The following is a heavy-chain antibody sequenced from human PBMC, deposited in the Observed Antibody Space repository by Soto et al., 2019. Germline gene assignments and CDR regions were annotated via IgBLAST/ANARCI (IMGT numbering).Heavy chain of an antibody. J-gene: IGHJ6*02. CDR1: GFTFSSYA. D-gene: IGHD1-26*01. Sequence: QVQLVESGGGVVQPGRSLRLSCAASGFTFSSYAMHWVRQAPGKGLEWVAVISYDGSNKYYADSVKGRFTISRDNSKNTLYLQMNSLRAEDTAVYHCARTPRGQWELPYYYYGMDVWGQGTTVTVSS. V-gene: IGHV3-30-3*01. CDR3: ARTPRGQWELPYYYYGMDV. CDR2: ISYDGSNK.